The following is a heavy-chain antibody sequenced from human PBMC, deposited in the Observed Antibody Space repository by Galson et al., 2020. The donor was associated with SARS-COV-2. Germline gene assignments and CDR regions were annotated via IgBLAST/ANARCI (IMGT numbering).Heavy chain of an antibody. Sequence: GGSLRLSCAASGFTFSSYGMHWVRQAPGKGLEWVAVIWYDGSNKYYADSVKGRFTISRDNSKNTLYLQMNSLRAEDTAVYYCARDLDSYQGSGSLLDYWGQGTLVTVSS. CDR2: IWYDGSNK. J-gene: IGHJ4*02. CDR3: ARDLDSYQGSGSLLDY. V-gene: IGHV3-33*01. CDR1: GFTFSSYG. D-gene: IGHD3-10*01.